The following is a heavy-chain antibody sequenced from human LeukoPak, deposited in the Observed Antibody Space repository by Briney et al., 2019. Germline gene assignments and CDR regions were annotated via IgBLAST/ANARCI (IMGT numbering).Heavy chain of an antibody. V-gene: IGHV3-48*01. D-gene: IGHD4-23*01. J-gene: IGHJ4*02. Sequence: GGSLRLSCAASGFTLSSYSMSWVRQAPGKGLEWLSYISSSSTTIYYADSVKGRFTISRDNAKNSLSLQMNSLRAEDTAVYYCARARGMTPVVSSPSDYWGQGTLVTVSS. CDR2: ISSSSTTI. CDR3: ARARGMTPVVSSPSDY. CDR1: GFTLSSYS.